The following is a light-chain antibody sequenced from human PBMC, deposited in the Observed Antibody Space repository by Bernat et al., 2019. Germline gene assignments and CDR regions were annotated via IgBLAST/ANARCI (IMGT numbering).Light chain of an antibody. CDR1: QSISSY. CDR2: AAS. Sequence: DIQMTQSPSSLSASVGDRVTITCRASQSISSYLNWYPQKPGKAPKLLIYAASSLQSGVPSRFSGSGSGTDFTLTISSLQPEDFATYLCQQSYSTPWTFGQGTKVEIK. CDR3: QQSYSTPWT. J-gene: IGKJ1*01. V-gene: IGKV1-39*01.